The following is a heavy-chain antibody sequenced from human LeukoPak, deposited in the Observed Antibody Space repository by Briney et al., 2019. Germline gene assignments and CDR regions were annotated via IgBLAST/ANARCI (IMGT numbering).Heavy chain of an antibody. D-gene: IGHD3-10*01. CDR1: GFTFSSYA. CDR3: ARGGSGSYYYYFYYMDV. V-gene: IGHV3-23*01. CDR2: ISGSGGST. J-gene: IGHJ6*03. Sequence: GGPLRLSCAASGFTFSSYAMSWVRQAPGKGLEWVSAISGSGGSTYYADSVKGRFTISRDNSKNTLYLQINSLSTEDTAVYYCARGGSGSYYYYFYYMDVWGKGTTVTVSS.